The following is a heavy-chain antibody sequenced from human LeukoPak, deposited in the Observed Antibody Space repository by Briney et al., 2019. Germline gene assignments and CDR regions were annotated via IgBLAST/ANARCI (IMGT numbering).Heavy chain of an antibody. J-gene: IGHJ4*02. CDR1: GGSFSGYY. Sequence: PSETLSLTCAVYGGSFSGYYWSWIRQPPGKGLEWIGEINHSGSTNYNPSLKSRVTISVDTSKNQFSLKLSSVTAADTAVYYCARHDYYASSDYWGQGTLVTVSS. V-gene: IGHV4-34*01. CDR3: ARHDYYASSDY. CDR2: INHSGST. D-gene: IGHD3-10*01.